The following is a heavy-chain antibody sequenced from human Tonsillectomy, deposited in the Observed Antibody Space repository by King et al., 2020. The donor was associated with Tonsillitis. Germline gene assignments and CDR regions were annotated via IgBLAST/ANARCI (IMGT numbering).Heavy chain of an antibody. J-gene: IGHJ4*02. V-gene: IGHV3-30*02. CDR1: GFSFSTYG. Sequence: VQLVESGGGVVQPGGSLRLSCAASGFSFSTYGMHWVRQAPGKGLEWVAFIRYDGTNKYYADSVKGRFTISRDNSKNTLYLQMNSLRPEDTAEYYCAKDLSVSSWYGPYFDYWGQGTLVTVSS. CDR3: AKDLSVSSWYGPYFDY. CDR2: IRYDGTNK. D-gene: IGHD6-13*01.